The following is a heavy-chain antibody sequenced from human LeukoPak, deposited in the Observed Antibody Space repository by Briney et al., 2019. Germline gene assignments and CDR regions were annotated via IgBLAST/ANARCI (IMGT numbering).Heavy chain of an antibody. CDR3: AREGAPTLLWFGELHTYNWFDP. V-gene: IGHV3-33*01. D-gene: IGHD3-10*01. J-gene: IGHJ5*02. CDR2: TWYDGSNK. CDR1: GFTFSSYG. Sequence: PGGSLRLSCAASGFTFSSYGMHWVRQAPGKGLEWVAVTWYDGSNKYYADSVKGRFTISRDNSKSTLYLQMNSLRAEDTAVYYCAREGAPTLLWFGELHTYNWFDPWGQGTLVTVSS.